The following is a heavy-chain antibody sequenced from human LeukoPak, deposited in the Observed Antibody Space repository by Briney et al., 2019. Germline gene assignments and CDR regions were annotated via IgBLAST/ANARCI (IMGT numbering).Heavy chain of an antibody. V-gene: IGHV4-59*12. CDR2: IYYSGST. J-gene: IGHJ5*02. CDR3: ARDYDFWSGPPT. CDR1: GGSISSYY. Sequence: PSETLSLTCTVSGGSISSYYWSWIRQPPGKGLEWIGYIYYSGSTNYNPSLKSRVTMSVDTSKNQFSLKLSSVTAADTAVYYCARDYDFWSGPPTWGQGTLVTVSS. D-gene: IGHD3-3*01.